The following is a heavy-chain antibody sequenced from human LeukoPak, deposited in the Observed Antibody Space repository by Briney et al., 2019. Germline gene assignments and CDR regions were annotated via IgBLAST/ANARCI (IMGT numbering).Heavy chain of an antibody. Sequence: SETLSLTCAVYGGSFSGYYWSWIRQPPGKGLEWIGEINHSGSTNYNPSLKSRVTISVDTSKNQFSLKLSSVTAADTAVYYCARGVGYCSGGSCYPDYFDNWGQGTLVTVSS. CDR1: GGSFSGYY. V-gene: IGHV4-34*01. CDR3: ARGVGYCSGGSCYPDYFDN. D-gene: IGHD2-15*01. CDR2: INHSGST. J-gene: IGHJ4*02.